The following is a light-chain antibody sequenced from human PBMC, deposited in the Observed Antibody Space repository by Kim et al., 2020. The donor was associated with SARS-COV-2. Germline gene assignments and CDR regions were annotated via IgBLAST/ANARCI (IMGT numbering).Light chain of an antibody. Sequence: DIQMTQSPSSLPASVGDRVTITCRASQSISNYLNWYQQKPGKAPELLIYTASSLQSGVPSRFSGRGSGTDFTLTISSLQPGDFATYYCQQSYSAPYTFGQGTKLEI. CDR2: TAS. V-gene: IGKV1-39*01. J-gene: IGKJ2*01. CDR3: QQSYSAPYT. CDR1: QSISNY.